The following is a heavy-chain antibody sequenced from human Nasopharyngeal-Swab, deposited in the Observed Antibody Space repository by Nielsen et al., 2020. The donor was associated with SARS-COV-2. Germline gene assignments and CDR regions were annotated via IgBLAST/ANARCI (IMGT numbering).Heavy chain of an antibody. CDR2: TWYDGSNT. V-gene: IGHV3-33*03. CDR3: AKDVRMADHYYHGMDV. Sequence: GASLKISCATSGFTFSNYGMHWVRQAPGKGLEWVAVTWYDGSNTYYGDSVKGRFTISRDDSKNTHYLQMNSLRPEDTAVYYCAKDVRMADHYYHGMDVWGRGTTVTVSS. J-gene: IGHJ6*02. CDR1: GFTFSNYG. D-gene: IGHD5-24*01.